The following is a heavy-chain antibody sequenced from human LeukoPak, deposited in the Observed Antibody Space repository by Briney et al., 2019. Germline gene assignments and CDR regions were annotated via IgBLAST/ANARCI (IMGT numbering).Heavy chain of an antibody. V-gene: IGHV1-18*01. J-gene: IGHJ5*02. CDR2: ISAYNGNT. CDR1: GYTFTSYG. Sequence: ASVKVSCKASGYTFTSYGISWVRQAPGQGLEWMGWISAYNGNTNYARKLQGRVTMTTDTSTSTAYMELRSLRSDDTAVYYCARDYDILTGYYTNGFDPWGQGTLVTVSS. CDR3: ARDYDILTGYYTNGFDP. D-gene: IGHD3-9*01.